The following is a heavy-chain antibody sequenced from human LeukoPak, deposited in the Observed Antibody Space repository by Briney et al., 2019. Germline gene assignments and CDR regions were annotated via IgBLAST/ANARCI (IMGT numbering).Heavy chain of an antibody. CDR1: GFTFSSYA. J-gene: IGHJ6*04. V-gene: IGHV3-30*18. CDR3: AKETGESTLYYYYGMDV. Sequence: PGGSLRLSCAASGFTFSSYAMSWVRQAPGKGLEWVAVISYDGSNKYYADSVKGRFTISRDNSKNTLYLQMNSLRAEDTAVYYCAKETGESTLYYYYGMDVWGKGTTVTVSS. D-gene: IGHD3-10*01. CDR2: ISYDGSNK.